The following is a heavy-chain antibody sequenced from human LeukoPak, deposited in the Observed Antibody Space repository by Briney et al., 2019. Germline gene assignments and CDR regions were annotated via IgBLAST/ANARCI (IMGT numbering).Heavy chain of an antibody. CDR2: IIPIFGTA. J-gene: IGHJ6*03. CDR3: ARVTSQFMDV. CDR1: GYTFTSYD. V-gene: IGHV1-69*05. Sequence: SVKVSCKASGYTFTSYDINWVRQAPGQGLEWMGGIIPIFGTANYAQKFQGRVTITTDESTSTAYMELSSLRSEDTAVYYCARVTSQFMDVWGKGTTVTVSS. D-gene: IGHD3-10*01.